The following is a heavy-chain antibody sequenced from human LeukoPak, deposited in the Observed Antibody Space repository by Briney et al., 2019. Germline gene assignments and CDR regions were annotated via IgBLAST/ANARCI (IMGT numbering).Heavy chain of an antibody. CDR1: GYTFTGYY. V-gene: IGHV1-8*03. CDR3: ARVGYCSGGSCYSLLAFDI. CDR2: MNPNSGNT. D-gene: IGHD2-15*01. J-gene: IGHJ3*02. Sequence: ASVKVSCKASGYTFTGYYMHWVRQAPGQGLEWMGWMNPNSGNTGYAQKFQGRVTITRNTSISTAYMELSSLRSEDTAVYYCARVGYCSGGSCYSLLAFDIWGQGTMVTVSS.